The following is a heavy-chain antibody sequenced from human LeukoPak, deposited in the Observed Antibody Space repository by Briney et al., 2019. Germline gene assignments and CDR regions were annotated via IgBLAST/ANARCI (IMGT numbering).Heavy chain of an antibody. V-gene: IGHV3-33*06. J-gene: IGHJ4*02. CDR3: AKDGYSYGTSFDY. Sequence: GGSLRLSCAASGLTFRLYGMHWVRQAPGKGLEWAAVILNDGSNQYYADSVKGRFTVSRDNSKNTLHLQMNSLRAEDTAVYYCAKDGYSYGTSFDYWGQGTLVTVSS. CDR1: GLTFRLYG. CDR2: ILNDGSNQ. D-gene: IGHD5-18*01.